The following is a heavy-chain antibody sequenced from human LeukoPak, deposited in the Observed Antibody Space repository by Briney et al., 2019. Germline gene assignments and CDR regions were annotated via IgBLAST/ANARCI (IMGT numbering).Heavy chain of an antibody. Sequence: PGGSLRLSCAASGFSFSGYEMNWVSQAPGKRLEWISYINSNGRNIDYADSVRGRFTISRDNAKNSLFLQMNSLRAEDTAVYYCLCLWFGKGVYWGRGTLVTVSS. V-gene: IGHV3-48*03. CDR3: LCLWFGKGVY. D-gene: IGHD3-10*01. J-gene: IGHJ4*02. CDR2: INSNGRNI. CDR1: GFSFSGYE.